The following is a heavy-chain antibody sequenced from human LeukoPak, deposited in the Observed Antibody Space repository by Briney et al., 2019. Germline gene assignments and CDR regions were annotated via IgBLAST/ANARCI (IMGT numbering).Heavy chain of an antibody. V-gene: IGHV4-38-2*01. CDR2: IYHSWST. Sequence: PSETAPLTCGVSNNFKRNCYHWGWIRQPPGKGLEWIGRIYHSWSTYYKPSLKSRLPISLDTSKSHFSLNLSSVTAADTAVYYCARENDQGAFDIWGQGTIVTVSS. D-gene: IGHD1-1*01. J-gene: IGHJ3*02. CDR3: ARENDQGAFDI. CDR1: NNFKRNCYH.